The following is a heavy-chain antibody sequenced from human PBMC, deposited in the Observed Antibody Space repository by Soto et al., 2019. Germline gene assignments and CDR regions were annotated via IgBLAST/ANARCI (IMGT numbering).Heavy chain of an antibody. CDR3: AKWPPSPKMGVTSH. CDR1: GFAFSSSA. CDR2: ITVAGGGI. V-gene: IGHV3-23*01. J-gene: IGHJ4*02. Sequence: EVQLLESGGGLAQPGGSLRLSCAASGFAFSSSAMAWLRQTPGKGLQWVSAITVAGGGIYYADSVKGRFTISRDNSKKTLYLQMNSLSAEDTAQYFCAKWPPSPKMGVTSHWGQGTLVTVSS. D-gene: IGHD1-26*01.